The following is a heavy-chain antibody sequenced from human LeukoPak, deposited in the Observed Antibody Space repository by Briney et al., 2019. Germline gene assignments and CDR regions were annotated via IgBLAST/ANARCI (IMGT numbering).Heavy chain of an antibody. J-gene: IGHJ4*02. CDR3: AREYVRGSGGFDY. D-gene: IGHD3-10*01. CDR1: GFIFSSYS. CDR2: ITGSGGNT. V-gene: IGHV3-23*01. Sequence: PGGSLRLSCAASGFIFSSYSMSWVRQAPGKGLEWVSVITGSGGNTYYADSVKGRFTISKDNSKNTLYLQMNSLRAEDTAVYYCAREYVRGSGGFDYWGQGTLVTVSS.